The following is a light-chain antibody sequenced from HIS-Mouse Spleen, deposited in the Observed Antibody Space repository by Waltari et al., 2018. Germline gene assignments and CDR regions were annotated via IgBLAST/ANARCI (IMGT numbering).Light chain of an antibody. CDR2: AAS. CDR1: QGISSY. CDR3: QQLNSYPPT. J-gene: IGKJ1*01. Sequence: DIQLTQSPSFLSASVGDRVTITCRASQGISSYLALYQQKPGKAPKLLSYAASTLQSGVPSRFSGSGSGTEFTLTISSLQPEDFATYYCQQLNSYPPTFGQGTKVEIK. V-gene: IGKV1-9*01.